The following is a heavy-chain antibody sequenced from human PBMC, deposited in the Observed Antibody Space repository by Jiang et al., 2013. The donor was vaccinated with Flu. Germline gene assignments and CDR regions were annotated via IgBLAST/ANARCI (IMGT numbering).Heavy chain of an antibody. D-gene: IGHD3-10*01. CDR3: AITSPGFGELFTINYYYYGMDV. J-gene: IGHJ6*02. CDR1: GYTFTSYY. Sequence: GAEVKKPGASVKVSCKASGYTFTSYYMHWVRQAPGQGLEWMGIINPSGGSTSYAQKFQGRVTMTRDTSTSTVYMELSSLRSEDTAVYYCAITSPGFGELFTINYYYYGMDVWGQGTTVTVSS. CDR2: INPSGGST. V-gene: IGHV1-46*03.